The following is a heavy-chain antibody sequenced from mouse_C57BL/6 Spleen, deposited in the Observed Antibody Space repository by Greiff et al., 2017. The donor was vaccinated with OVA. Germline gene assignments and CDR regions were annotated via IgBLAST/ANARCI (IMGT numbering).Heavy chain of an antibody. CDR1: GFTFSSYA. Sequence: EVKVVESGGGLVKPGGSLKLSCAASGFTFSSYAMSWVRQTPEKRLEWVATISDGGSYTYYPDNVKGRFTISRDNAKNNLYLQMSHLKSEDTAMYYCARDLGYDDYWGQGTTLTVSS. D-gene: IGHD2-2*01. CDR3: ARDLGYDDY. V-gene: IGHV5-4*01. J-gene: IGHJ2*01. CDR2: ISDGGSYT.